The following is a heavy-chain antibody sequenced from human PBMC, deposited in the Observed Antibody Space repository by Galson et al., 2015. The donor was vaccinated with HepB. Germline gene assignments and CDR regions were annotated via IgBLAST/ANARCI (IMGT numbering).Heavy chain of an antibody. V-gene: IGHV3-13*01. CDR3: ARAWRYCSGGNCYSSSLDY. D-gene: IGHD2-15*01. CDR2: IGTAGDT. CDR1: GFTFTNYD. J-gene: IGHJ4*02. Sequence: SLRLSCAASGFTFTNYDMHWVRHAKGQGLEWVSAIGTAGDTYYAGSVKGRFTISRENAKNSFYLQMNSLRADGTAVYYCARAWRYCSGGNCYSSSLDYWGQGTLVTVS.